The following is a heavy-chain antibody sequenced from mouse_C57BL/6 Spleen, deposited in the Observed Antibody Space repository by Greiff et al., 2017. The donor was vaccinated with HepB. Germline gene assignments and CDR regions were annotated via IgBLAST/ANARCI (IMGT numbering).Heavy chain of an antibody. V-gene: IGHV5-4*01. Sequence: EVKVVESGGGLVKPGGSLKLSCAASGFTFSSYAMSWVRQTPEKRLEWVATISDGGSYTYYPDNVKGRFTISRDNAKNNLYLQMSHLKSEDTAMYYCARDVYYYGSSYGAWFAYWGQGTLVTVSA. D-gene: IGHD1-1*01. CDR2: ISDGGSYT. J-gene: IGHJ3*01. CDR1: GFTFSSYA. CDR3: ARDVYYYGSSYGAWFAY.